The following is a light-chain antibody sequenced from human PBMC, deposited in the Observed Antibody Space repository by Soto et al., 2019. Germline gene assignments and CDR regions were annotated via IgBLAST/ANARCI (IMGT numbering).Light chain of an antibody. J-gene: IGKJ2*01. CDR2: DAS. V-gene: IGKV1-33*01. Sequence: DIQMTQSPSFLSASVGDRVTITCQASQDISNYLNWYQQKPGKAPRLLFFDASNLGTGVSARFCGSGSETDFTCTISSLQPEDIATYYCEQYDNLPSYTFGQGTKLEIK. CDR3: EQYDNLPSYT. CDR1: QDISNY.